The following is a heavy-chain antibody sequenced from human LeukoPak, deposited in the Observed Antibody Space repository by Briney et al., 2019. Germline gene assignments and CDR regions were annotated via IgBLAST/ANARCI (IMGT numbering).Heavy chain of an antibody. V-gene: IGHV4-34*01. CDR3: ARDLSGVAGYTYGRGIDY. Sequence: SETLSLTCAVYGGSFSGYYWSWIRQPPGKGLEWIGEINHSGSTNYNPSLKSRVTISVDTSKNQFSLKLSSVTAADTAVYYCARDLSGVAGYTYGRGIDYWGQGTLVTVSS. J-gene: IGHJ4*02. CDR2: INHSGST. CDR1: GGSFSGYY. D-gene: IGHD5-18*01.